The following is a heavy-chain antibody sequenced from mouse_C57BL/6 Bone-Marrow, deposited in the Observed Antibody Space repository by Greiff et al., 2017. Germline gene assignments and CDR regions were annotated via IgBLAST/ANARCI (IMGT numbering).Heavy chain of an antibody. V-gene: IGHV1-55*01. CDR2: IYPDSGST. J-gene: IGHJ1*03. CDR1: GYTFTSYW. CDR3: ASRYYWYFDV. Sequence: QVQLQQSGAELVKPGASVKMSCKASGYTFTSYWITWVKQRPGQGLEWIGDIYPDSGSTNYNEKFKSKATLTVDTSSSTAYMQLSSLTSEDSAVYYCASRYYWYFDVWGTGTTVTVSS.